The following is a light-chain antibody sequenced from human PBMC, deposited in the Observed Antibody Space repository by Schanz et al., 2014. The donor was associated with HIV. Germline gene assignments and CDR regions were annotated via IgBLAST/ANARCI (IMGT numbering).Light chain of an antibody. CDR2: DVT. J-gene: IGLJ3*02. Sequence: QSALTQPASVSGSPGQSITISCTGTSSDVGGSDSVSWFQQNPGKAPRLLIYDVTNRPSGVSHRFSGSKSGNTASLTISGLQAEDEADYYCGSYTSSNTPWMFGGGTKLTVL. CDR1: SSDVGGSDS. V-gene: IGLV2-14*03. CDR3: GSYTSSNTPWM.